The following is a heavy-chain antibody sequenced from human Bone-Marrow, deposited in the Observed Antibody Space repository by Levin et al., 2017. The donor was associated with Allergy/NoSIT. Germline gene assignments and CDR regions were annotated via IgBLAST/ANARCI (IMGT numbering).Heavy chain of an antibody. J-gene: IGHJ5*02. CDR2: IYSGGGV. V-gene: IGHV3-53*01. Sequence: GGSLILSCAVSGFTVSNNFMIWYRQAPGKGLEWVSLIYSGGGVYYADSVKGRFTISRDSSKNTLYLQMNSLRAEDTAVYYCARDRHCISNTCYGAWGQGTLVTVSS. CDR3: ARDRHCISNTCYGA. D-gene: IGHD2/OR15-2a*01. CDR1: GFTVSNNF.